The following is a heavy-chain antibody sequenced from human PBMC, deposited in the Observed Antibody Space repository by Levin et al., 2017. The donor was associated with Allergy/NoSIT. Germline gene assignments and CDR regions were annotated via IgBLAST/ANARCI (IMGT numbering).Heavy chain of an antibody. Sequence: PVASVKVSCKASGYTFTGYYMHWVRQAPGQGLEWMGWINPNSGGTNYAQKFQGRVTMTRDTSISTAYMELSRLRSDDTAVYYCARDPGYYGSGSYYPESADYWGQGTLVTVSS. J-gene: IGHJ4*02. CDR1: GYTFTGYY. V-gene: IGHV1-2*02. CDR3: ARDPGYYGSGSYYPESADY. D-gene: IGHD3-10*01. CDR2: INPNSGGT.